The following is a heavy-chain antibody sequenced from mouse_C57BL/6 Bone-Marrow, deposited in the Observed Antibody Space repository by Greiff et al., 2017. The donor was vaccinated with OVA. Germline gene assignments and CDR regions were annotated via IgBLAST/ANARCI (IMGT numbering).Heavy chain of an antibody. CDR3: ASTSHYAMDY. CDR2: LSPRSGNT. CDR1: GYTFTSYG. J-gene: IGHJ4*01. D-gene: IGHD2-12*01. V-gene: IGHV1-81*01. Sequence: VQLQQSGAELARPGASVKLSCKASGYTFTSYGISWVKQSTGQGLEWIGALSPRSGNTYYNEKFTGTATLTADKSSSTAYMEIRSLTSEDSAVYFCASTSHYAMDYWGQGTSVTVSS.